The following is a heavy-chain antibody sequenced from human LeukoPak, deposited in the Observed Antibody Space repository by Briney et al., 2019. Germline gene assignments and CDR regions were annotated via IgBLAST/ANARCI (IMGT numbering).Heavy chain of an antibody. CDR2: ISGYNGNT. J-gene: IGHJ5*02. V-gene: IGHV1-18*01. D-gene: IGHD3-22*01. CDR1: GYTFTNYG. CDR3: ARDPSGYTNWFDP. Sequence: ASVKVSCKASGYTFTNYGVTWVRQAPGQGLEWMGWISGYNGNTVYAQTVQGRVTMTTDTSTSTAYMELRSLRSDDTAVYYCARDPSGYTNWFDPWGQGTLVTVSS.